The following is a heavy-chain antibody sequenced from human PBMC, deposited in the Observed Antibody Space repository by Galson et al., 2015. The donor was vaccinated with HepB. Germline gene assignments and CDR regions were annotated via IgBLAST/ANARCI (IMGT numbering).Heavy chain of an antibody. CDR3: ASATGFGNYYYGMDV. D-gene: IGHD3-10*01. CDR1: GFTFSDYY. J-gene: IGHJ6*02. Sequence: SLRLSCAASGFTFSDYYMSWIRQAPGKGLEWVSYISSSSSYTKYADSVKGRFTISRDNAKNSLYLQMNSLRAEDTAVYYCASATGFGNYYYGMDVWGQGTTVTVSS. CDR2: ISSSSSYT. V-gene: IGHV3-11*03.